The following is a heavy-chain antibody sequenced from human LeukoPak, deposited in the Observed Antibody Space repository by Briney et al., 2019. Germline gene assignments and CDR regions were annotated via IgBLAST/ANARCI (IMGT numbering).Heavy chain of an antibody. V-gene: IGHV4-59*08. CDR2: IYYSGST. Sequence: PSETLSLTCTVSGGSISSYYWSWIRQPPGKGLEWIGYIYYSGSTNYNPSLKSRVTISVDTSKNQFSLKLSSVTAADTAVYYCARTQNYYDSSGYYIPPEFDYWGQGTLVTVSS. J-gene: IGHJ4*02. CDR3: ARTQNYYDSSGYYIPPEFDY. D-gene: IGHD3-22*01. CDR1: GGSISSYY.